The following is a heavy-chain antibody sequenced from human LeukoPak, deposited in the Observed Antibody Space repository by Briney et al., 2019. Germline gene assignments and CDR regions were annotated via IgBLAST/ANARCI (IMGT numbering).Heavy chain of an antibody. CDR3: AKSNGYGLLDI. J-gene: IGHJ3*02. V-gene: IGHV4-39*07. D-gene: IGHD5-18*01. Sequence: SETLSLTCTVSGGSISSSSYYWGWIRQPPGKGLEWIGSIYYSGSTYYSPSLKSRVTISLDTSRNQFSLKLNSLTAADTAVYYCAKSNGYGLLDIWGQGTMVTVSS. CDR2: IYYSGST. CDR1: GGSISSSSYY.